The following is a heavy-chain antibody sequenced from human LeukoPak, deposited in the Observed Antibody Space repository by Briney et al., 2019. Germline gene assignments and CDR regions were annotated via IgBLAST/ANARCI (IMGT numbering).Heavy chain of an antibody. J-gene: IGHJ3*02. V-gene: IGHV1-69*05. Sequence: SVKVSCKASGGTFSSYAISWVRQAPGQGLEWMGGIIPIFGTANHAQKFQGRVTITTDESTSTAYMELSSLRSEDTAVYYCARDGGGGVWFGESYDAFDIWGQGTMVTVSS. CDR1: GGTFSSYA. D-gene: IGHD3-10*01. CDR3: ARDGGGGVWFGESYDAFDI. CDR2: IIPIFGTA.